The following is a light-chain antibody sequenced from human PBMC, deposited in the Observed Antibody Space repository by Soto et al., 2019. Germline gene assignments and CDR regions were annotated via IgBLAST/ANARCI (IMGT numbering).Light chain of an antibody. CDR1: QSVSSN. Sequence: EIVMTQSPATLSVSPGERATLSCRASQSVSSNLAWYQQKPGQGPRLLIYGASTRATGIPGRFSGSGSGTEFTLTISSLQSEDFVVYYCQQYNNWPRTFGQGTKVDIK. V-gene: IGKV3-15*01. CDR2: GAS. J-gene: IGKJ1*01. CDR3: QQYNNWPRT.